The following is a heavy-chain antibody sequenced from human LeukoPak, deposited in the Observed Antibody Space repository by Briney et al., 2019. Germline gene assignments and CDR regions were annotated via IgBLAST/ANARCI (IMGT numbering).Heavy chain of an antibody. CDR2: FIPIFGTA. V-gene: IGHV1-69*05. J-gene: IGHJ4*02. D-gene: IGHD1-20*01. CDR1: GGTFSRYA. CDR3: ATPGALRYNWNYLNY. Sequence: APGKPCCKASGGTFSRYAISSVRQAPGHRLECIGGFIPIFGTANYAQKFQGRVTITTDESTSTAYMELSSLRSEDTAVYYCATPGALRYNWNYLNYWGQGTLVTVSS.